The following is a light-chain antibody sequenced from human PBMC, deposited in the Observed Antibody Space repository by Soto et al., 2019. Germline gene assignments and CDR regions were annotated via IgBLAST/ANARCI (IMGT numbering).Light chain of an antibody. J-gene: IGKJ3*01. CDR1: QDINNY. Sequence: IQMTQSPSSLSASVGDRVTITCQASQDINNYLNWYQQKPGKAPKLLIYDASNLETGVPSRFSGSGSGTEFTFTISSLQPEDVVTYFCQQFDDVPLSFGPGTTVEIK. V-gene: IGKV1-33*01. CDR2: DAS. CDR3: QQFDDVPLS.